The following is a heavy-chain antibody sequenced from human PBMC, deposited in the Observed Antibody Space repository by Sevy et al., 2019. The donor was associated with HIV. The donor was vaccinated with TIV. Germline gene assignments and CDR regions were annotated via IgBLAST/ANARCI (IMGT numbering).Heavy chain of an antibody. V-gene: IGHV3-7*03. J-gene: IGHJ4*02. CDR3: ARSWDYWGQMGY. CDR1: RFTFNNYW. D-gene: IGHD7-27*01. Sequence: GGSLRLSCAASRFTFNNYWMTWVRQAPGKGLEWVANIKQDGSDKYYMESVKGRFNISRDNTKNSLYLQLNRLRAEDTAVYYCARSWDYWGQMGYWGQGTLVTVSS. CDR2: IKQDGSDK.